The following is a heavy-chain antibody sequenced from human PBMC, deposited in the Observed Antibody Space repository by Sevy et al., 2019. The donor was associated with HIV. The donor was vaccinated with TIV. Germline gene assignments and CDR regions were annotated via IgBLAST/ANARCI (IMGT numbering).Heavy chain of an antibody. D-gene: IGHD4-17*01. CDR2: IYYSGST. J-gene: IGHJ6*03. CDR3: ARDRMTTGGGMDV. CDR1: GGSISSYY. Sequence: SETLSLTCTVSGGSISSYYWSWIRQPPGKGLEWIGYIYYSGSTNYNPSLKSRVTISVETSKNRFSLKLGSVTAADTAVYYCARDRMTTGGGMDVWGKGTTVTVSS. V-gene: IGHV4-59*01.